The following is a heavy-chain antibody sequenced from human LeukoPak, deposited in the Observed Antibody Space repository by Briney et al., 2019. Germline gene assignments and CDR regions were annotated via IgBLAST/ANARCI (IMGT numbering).Heavy chain of an antibody. Sequence: PGRSLRLSCAASVYTLSSFSIQWVRQGPGKGLEWAAILSIDGTNTYYTDSVKGRFTIARDNSKNTLFLQMNSLRPEDTAMYYCARDPGGGYFDYWGQGTLVTVSS. CDR2: LSIDGTNT. D-gene: IGHD2-15*01. CDR3: ARDPGGGYFDY. J-gene: IGHJ4*02. V-gene: IGHV3-30-3*01. CDR1: VYTLSSFS.